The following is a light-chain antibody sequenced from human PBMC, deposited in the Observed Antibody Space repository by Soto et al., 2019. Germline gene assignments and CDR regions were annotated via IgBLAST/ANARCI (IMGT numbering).Light chain of an antibody. J-gene: IGKJ5*01. CDR3: LQRSDWPPIT. V-gene: IGKV3-11*01. CDR2: GAS. Sequence: EIVLTQSPATLSLSPGERATLSCRASQTVTTYLAWYQQKPGQTPRLLIYGASERATGIPARFSGGGSGTDFTLTISSLEPEDFAVYYCLQRSDWPPITFGQGTRLEIK. CDR1: QTVTTY.